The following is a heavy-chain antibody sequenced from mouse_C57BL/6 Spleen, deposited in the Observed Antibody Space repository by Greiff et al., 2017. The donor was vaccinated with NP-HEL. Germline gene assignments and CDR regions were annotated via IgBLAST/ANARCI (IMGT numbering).Heavy chain of an antibody. CDR3: ARGAPEGPNYFDY. D-gene: IGHD3-3*01. J-gene: IGHJ2*01. V-gene: IGHV1-31*01. CDR1: GYSFTGYY. Sequence: EVKLMESGPELVKPGASVKISCKASGYSFTGYYMHWVKQSHGNILDWIGYIYPYNGVSSYNQKFKGKATLTVDKSSSTAYMELRSLTSEDSAVYYCARGAPEGPNYFDYWGQGTTLTVSS. CDR2: IYPYNGVS.